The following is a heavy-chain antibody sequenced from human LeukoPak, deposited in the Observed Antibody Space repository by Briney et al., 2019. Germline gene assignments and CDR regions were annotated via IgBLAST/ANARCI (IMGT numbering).Heavy chain of an antibody. D-gene: IGHD6-19*01. J-gene: IGHJ6*03. Sequence: GGSLRLSCASSGFTFSRNGMHWVRQAPGMGLEWVAFIRYDGSDKYYGDSVKGRFSISRDNSKSTLYLQMNSLRAEDTAVYYCAKDYSSGWDGYYYTDVWGKGTTVTVSS. CDR1: GFTFSRNG. CDR3: AKDYSSGWDGYYYTDV. CDR2: IRYDGSDK. V-gene: IGHV3-30*02.